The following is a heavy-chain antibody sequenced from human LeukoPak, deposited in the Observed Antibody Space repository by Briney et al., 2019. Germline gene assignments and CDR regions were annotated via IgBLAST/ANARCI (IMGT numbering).Heavy chain of an antibody. CDR1: GGTFSSYA. V-gene: IGHV1-69*04. D-gene: IGHD5-18*01. Sequence: XXXCKASGGTFSSYAISWVRQAPGQGLEWMGRIIPIFGIANYAQKFQGRVTITADKSTSTAYMELSSLRSEDTAVYYCARDQSRGRGYSYGRRGAYYYYGMDVWGQGTTVTVSS. CDR2: IIPIFGIA. J-gene: IGHJ6*02. CDR3: ARDQSRGRGYSYGRRGAYYYYGMDV.